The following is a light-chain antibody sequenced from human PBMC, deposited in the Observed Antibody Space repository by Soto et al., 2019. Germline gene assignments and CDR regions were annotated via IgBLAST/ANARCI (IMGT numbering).Light chain of an antibody. Sequence: LTQPPSVSGAPGQRVTISCTGSSSNIGAGYDVHWYQQLPGTAPKLLIYGNSNRPSGVPDRFSGSKSGTSASLAITGLQAEDEADYYCQSYDSSHVVFGGGTKLTVL. V-gene: IGLV1-40*01. CDR1: SSNIGAGYD. CDR2: GNS. CDR3: QSYDSSHVV. J-gene: IGLJ2*01.